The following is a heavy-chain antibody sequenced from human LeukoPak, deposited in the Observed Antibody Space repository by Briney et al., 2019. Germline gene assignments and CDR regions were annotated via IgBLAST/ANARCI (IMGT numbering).Heavy chain of an antibody. D-gene: IGHD6-13*01. CDR1: GFTFSSYE. CDR2: IKSKTDGGTT. J-gene: IGHJ4*02. Sequence: GGSLRLSCAASGFTFSSYEMNWVRQAPGKGLEWVGRIKSKTDGGTTDYAAPVKGRFTISRDDSKNTLYLQMNSLKTEDTAVYYCTTGQGSWYPYYFDYWGQGTLVTVSS. CDR3: TTGQGSWYPYYFDY. V-gene: IGHV3-15*01.